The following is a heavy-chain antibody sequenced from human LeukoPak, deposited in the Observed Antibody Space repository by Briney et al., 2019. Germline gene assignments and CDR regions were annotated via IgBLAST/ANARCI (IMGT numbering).Heavy chain of an antibody. J-gene: IGHJ6*02. D-gene: IGHD5-18*01. CDR1: GYTFISYG. V-gene: IGHV1-18*04. CDR3: ARVLRYSYGPTGFGMDV. CDR2: ISAYNGDT. Sequence: ASVKVSCKGSGYTFISYGISWVRQAPGQGLECMGWISAYNGDTNYAQRLQGRVTMTTDTSTSTAHMELSSLRSEDTAVYYCARVLRYSYGPTGFGMDVWGQGTTVTVSS.